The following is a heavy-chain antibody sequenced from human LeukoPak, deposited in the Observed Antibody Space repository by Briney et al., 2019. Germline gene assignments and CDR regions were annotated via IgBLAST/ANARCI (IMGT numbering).Heavy chain of an antibody. CDR3: AQMGYSGGYYD. Sequence: SETLSLTCTVSGGSISSSSYYWGWIRQPPGKGLEWIGSIYYSGSTYYNPSLKSRVTISVDTSKNQFSLKLSSVTAADTAVYYCAQMGYSGGYYDWGQGTLVTVSS. CDR2: IYYSGST. D-gene: IGHD1-26*01. CDR1: GGSISSSSYY. J-gene: IGHJ4*02. V-gene: IGHV4-39*07.